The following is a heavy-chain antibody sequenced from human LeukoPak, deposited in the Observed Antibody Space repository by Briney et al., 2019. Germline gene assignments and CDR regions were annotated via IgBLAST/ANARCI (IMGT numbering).Heavy chain of an antibody. CDR1: GYTFTGYY. CDR3: ARGPFRITIFGVVTSGNDY. V-gene: IGHV1-2*02. D-gene: IGHD3-3*01. CDR2: ISPNSGGT. Sequence: GASVKVSCKASGYTFTGYYMHWVRQAPGQGLEWMGWISPNSGGTNYAQKFQGRVTMTRDTSISTAYMELSRLRSDDTAVYYCARGPFRITIFGVVTSGNDYWGQGTLVTVSS. J-gene: IGHJ4*02.